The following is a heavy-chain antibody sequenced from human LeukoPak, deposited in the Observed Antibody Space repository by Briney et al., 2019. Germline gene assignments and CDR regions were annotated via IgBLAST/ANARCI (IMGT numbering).Heavy chain of an antibody. V-gene: IGHV3-21*01. CDR1: GFTFSSYS. CDR2: ISSSSSYI. D-gene: IGHD3-22*01. Sequence: GGSLRLSCAASGFTFSSYSMNWVRQAPGKGPEWVSSISSSSSYIYYADSVKGRFTISRDNAKNSLYLQMNSLRAEDTAVYYCARDDYYYDSSGYFLLNFDYWGQGTLVTVSS. J-gene: IGHJ4*02. CDR3: ARDDYYYDSSGYFLLNFDY.